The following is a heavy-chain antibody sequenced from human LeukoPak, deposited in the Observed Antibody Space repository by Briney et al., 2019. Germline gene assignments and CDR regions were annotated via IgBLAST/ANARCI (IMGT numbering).Heavy chain of an antibody. CDR2: ISYDGYNK. CDR3: AKAGSSGSFDS. CDR1: GFTFSNYA. D-gene: IGHD6-19*01. V-gene: IGHV3-30*18. Sequence: GGSLRLSCAASGFTFSNYAMHWVRQASGKGLGWVALISYDGYNKYYADSVKGRFTISRDNSKNTLYLQMNSLRADDTAVYYCAKAGSSGSFDSWGQGTLVTVSS. J-gene: IGHJ4*02.